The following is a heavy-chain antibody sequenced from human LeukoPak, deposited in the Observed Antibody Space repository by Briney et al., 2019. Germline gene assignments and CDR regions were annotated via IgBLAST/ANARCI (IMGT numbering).Heavy chain of an antibody. D-gene: IGHD6-13*01. J-gene: IGHJ4*02. CDR2: ISYDGSNK. Sequence: GGSLRLSCAASGFTFSSYGMHWVRQAPGKGLEWVAVISYDGSNKYYADSVKGRFTISRDNAKNSLYLQMNSLRAEDTTVYYCARKAAAGDYWGQGTLVTVSS. V-gene: IGHV3-30*03. CDR3: ARKAAAGDY. CDR1: GFTFSSYG.